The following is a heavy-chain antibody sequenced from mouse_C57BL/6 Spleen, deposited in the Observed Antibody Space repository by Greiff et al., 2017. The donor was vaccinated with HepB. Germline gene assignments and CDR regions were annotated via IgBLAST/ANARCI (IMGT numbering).Heavy chain of an antibody. Sequence: VQLVESGAELVKPGASVKISCKASGYAFSSYWMNWVKQRPGKGLEWIGQIYPGDGDTNYNGKFKGKATLTADKSSSTAYMQLSSLTSEDSAVYFCARRTYYGNYCWYFDVWGTGTTVTVSS. CDR1: GYAFSSYW. J-gene: IGHJ1*03. V-gene: IGHV1-80*01. CDR2: IYPGDGDT. CDR3: ARRTYYGNYCWYFDV. D-gene: IGHD2-10*01.